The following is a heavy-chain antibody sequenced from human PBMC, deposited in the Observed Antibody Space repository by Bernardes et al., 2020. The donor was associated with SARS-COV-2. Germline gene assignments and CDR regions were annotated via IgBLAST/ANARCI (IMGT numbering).Heavy chain of an antibody. D-gene: IGHD3-9*01. Sequence: SETLSLTCTVSGGSITSGIYYWSWIRQPAGKGLEWIGRIYTSGSTTYNPSLKSRVTISIHTSKNQFSLKLSSVTAADTAIYYCARTYYDILTGYYSYHGMDVWGQVTTVTVSS. CDR1: GGSITSGIYY. CDR3: ARTYYDILTGYYSYHGMDV. V-gene: IGHV4-61*02. J-gene: IGHJ6*02. CDR2: IYTSGST.